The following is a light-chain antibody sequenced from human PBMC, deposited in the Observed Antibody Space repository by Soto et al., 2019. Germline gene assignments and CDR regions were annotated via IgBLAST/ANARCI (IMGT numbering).Light chain of an antibody. Sequence: QSVLTQPPSASGTPGQRVTISCYGSMSNIGRNPVSWYQQLPGTAPKLLMYSNDQRPSGVPDRFSGSKSGTSASLAISGLQSEDESDYHCASWDDSLKGVVFGGGTKLTVL. CDR1: MSNIGRNP. CDR2: SND. V-gene: IGLV1-44*01. J-gene: IGLJ2*01. CDR3: ASWDDSLKGVV.